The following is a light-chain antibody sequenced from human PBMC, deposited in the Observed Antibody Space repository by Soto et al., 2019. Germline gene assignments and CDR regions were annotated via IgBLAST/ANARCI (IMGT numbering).Light chain of an antibody. CDR3: QHYDNTAIT. J-gene: IGKJ5*01. CDR2: VAS. Sequence: IVLTQSPGTLSLSPGERATLSCRASESISSSNLAWYQQQPGQAPRLLIYVASRRVTGIPDRFSGSGSGTDFTLTISRLEPEDFAVYYCQHYDNTAITFGQGTRLEIK. V-gene: IGKV3-20*01. CDR1: ESISSSN.